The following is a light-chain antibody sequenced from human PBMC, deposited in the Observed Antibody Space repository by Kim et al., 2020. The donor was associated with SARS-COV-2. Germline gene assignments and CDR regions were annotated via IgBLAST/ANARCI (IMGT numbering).Light chain of an antibody. J-gene: IGKJ1*01. Sequence: EIVLTQSPGTLSLSPGVRATLSCRASQSVSDSNLAWYQHKPGRAPRLLIYGASTRATGIPDRFSGSGSGTDFTLTISRLEPEDFAMYYCQQYSYSPWTFGQGTKVEIK. V-gene: IGKV3-20*01. CDR1: QSVSDSN. CDR2: GAS. CDR3: QQYSYSPWT.